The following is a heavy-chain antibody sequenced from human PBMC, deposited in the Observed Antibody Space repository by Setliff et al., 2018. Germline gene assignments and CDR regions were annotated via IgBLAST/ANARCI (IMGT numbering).Heavy chain of an antibody. V-gene: IGHV3-11*05. CDR1: GFTFSDYY. D-gene: IGHD6-13*01. Sequence: PGGSLRLSCAASGFTFSDYYMSWIRQTPGKGLEWVSSISESGSVTDYADSVKGRFTISRDNSNNSLSLQMDSLRAEDTAIYYCARDQARWLVAAGTFDYWGQGALVTVSS. J-gene: IGHJ4*02. CDR2: ISESGSVT. CDR3: ARDQARWLVAAGTFDY.